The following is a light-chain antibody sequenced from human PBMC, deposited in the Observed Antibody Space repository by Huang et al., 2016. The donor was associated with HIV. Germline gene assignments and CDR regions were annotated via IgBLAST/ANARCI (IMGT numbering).Light chain of an antibody. Sequence: DIVMTQSPASLAVSLGERASGNCKSSQSVLYTYNSKNHLAWYQQKPGQPPRLLIYWASSRESGVPDRFSGSGSGTDFTLTISSLQAEDVAVYCCQQYYESPPTFGQGTRLEIK. CDR2: WAS. CDR3: QQYYESPPT. V-gene: IGKV4-1*01. CDR1: QSVLYTYNSKNH. J-gene: IGKJ5*01.